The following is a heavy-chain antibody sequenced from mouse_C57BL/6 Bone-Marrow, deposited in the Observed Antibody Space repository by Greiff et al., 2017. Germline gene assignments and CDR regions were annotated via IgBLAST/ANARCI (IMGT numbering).Heavy chain of an antibody. Sequence: QVQLQQSGAELARPGASVKLSCKASGYTFTSYGISWVKQRTGQGLEWIGEIYPRSGNTYYNEKFKGKATLTADKSSSTAYMELRSLTSEDSAVYFCARRGNYYGSSSSWFAYWGQGTLVTVSA. V-gene: IGHV1-81*01. CDR2: IYPRSGNT. CDR3: ARRGNYYGSSSSWFAY. J-gene: IGHJ3*01. D-gene: IGHD1-1*01. CDR1: GYTFTSYG.